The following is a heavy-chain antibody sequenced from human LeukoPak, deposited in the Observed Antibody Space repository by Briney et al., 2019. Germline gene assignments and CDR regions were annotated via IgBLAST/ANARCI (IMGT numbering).Heavy chain of an antibody. Sequence: GEALKISFKGSGYRFTSYWIGWGRRRPGKGVGWMGIIYPGDSDTRYSPSFQGQVTISADKSISTAYLQWSSLKASDTAMYYCARRDILTGSRDAFGIWGQGTMVTVSS. CDR1: GYRFTSYW. J-gene: IGHJ3*02. CDR2: IYPGDSDT. CDR3: ARRDILTGSRDAFGI. V-gene: IGHV5-51*01. D-gene: IGHD3-9*01.